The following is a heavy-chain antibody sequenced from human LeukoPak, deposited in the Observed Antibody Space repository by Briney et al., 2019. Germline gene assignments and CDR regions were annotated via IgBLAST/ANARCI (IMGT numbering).Heavy chain of an antibody. CDR3: AKSMVRGVIITFDY. CDR1: GFTFSSYA. D-gene: IGHD3-10*01. V-gene: IGHV3-23*01. Sequence: GGSLRLSCAASGFTFSSYAMSWVRQAPGKGLEWVSAISGGGGSTYYADSVKGRFTISRDNSKNTLYLQMNSLRAEDTAVYYCAKSMVRGVIITFDYWGQGTLVTVSS. CDR2: ISGGGGST. J-gene: IGHJ4*02.